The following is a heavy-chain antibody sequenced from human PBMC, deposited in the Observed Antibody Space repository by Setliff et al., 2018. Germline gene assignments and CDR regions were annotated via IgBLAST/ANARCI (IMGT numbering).Heavy chain of an antibody. CDR3: ARDGAGHTESWKGHFGY. J-gene: IGHJ4*02. Sequence: SETLSLTCSVSGVSVSGYFWSWIRQPPGKPLEWIGYISYSGSTNYNPSLKTRVSISEDTSRNQISLRLLSVSAADTAVYFCARDGAGHTESWKGHFGYWGQGTEVTVS. CDR1: GVSVSGYF. V-gene: IGHV4-59*02. D-gene: IGHD1-1*01. CDR2: ISYSGST.